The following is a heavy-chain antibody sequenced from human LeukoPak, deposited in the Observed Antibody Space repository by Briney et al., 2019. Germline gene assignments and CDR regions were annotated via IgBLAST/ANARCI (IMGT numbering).Heavy chain of an antibody. J-gene: IGHJ1*01. CDR1: GFTFDDYG. CDR3: AREDLYYDSSGYYFQH. V-gene: IGHV3-20*04. D-gene: IGHD3-22*01. Sequence: TGGSLRLSCAASGFTFDDYGMSWVRHAPGKGLEWVSGINWNGGSTGYADSVKGRFTISRDNAKNSLYLQMNSLRAEDTALYYCAREDLYYDSSGYYFQHWGQGTLVTVSS. CDR2: INWNGGST.